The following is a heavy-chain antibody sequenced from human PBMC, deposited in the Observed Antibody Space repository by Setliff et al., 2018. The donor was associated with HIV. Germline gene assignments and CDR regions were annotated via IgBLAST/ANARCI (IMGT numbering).Heavy chain of an antibody. CDR2: ITGGGDHT. V-gene: IGHV3-23*01. J-gene: IGHJ4*02. D-gene: IGHD4-17*01. Sequence: GGSLRLSCEASGFRVTDTYMAWVRQAPGKGLEWVSAITGGGDHTYYADSVKGRFTISRDNSKNTLYLQMNSLRAEDTAVYYCAKFFGGYGDYMGFDYWGQGTLVTVSS. CDR3: AKFFGGYGDYMGFDY. CDR1: GFRVTDTY.